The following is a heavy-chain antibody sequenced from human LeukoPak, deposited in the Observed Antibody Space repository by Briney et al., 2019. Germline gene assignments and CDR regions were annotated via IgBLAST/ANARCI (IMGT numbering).Heavy chain of an antibody. CDR1: GGSISSGGYS. Sequence: PSETLSLTCAVSGGSISSGGYSWSWIRQPPGKGLEWIGYIYYSGSTNYNPSLKSRVTISVDTSKNQFSLKLSSVTAADTAVYYCARDDSLYWYFDLWGRGTLVTVFS. V-gene: IGHV4-61*08. D-gene: IGHD2-15*01. CDR3: ARDDSLYWYFDL. J-gene: IGHJ2*01. CDR2: IYYSGST.